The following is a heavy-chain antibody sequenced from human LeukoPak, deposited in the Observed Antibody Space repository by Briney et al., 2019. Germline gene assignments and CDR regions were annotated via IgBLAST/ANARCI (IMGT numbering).Heavy chain of an antibody. CDR1: GGSVSDYY. CDR3: ASRKLGNDY. Sequence: SETLSLTCTISGGSVSDYYWSWIRQSPGKGLEWIGYIYYTGSTTYNPSLKSRVTISADTSRNQFSLKLSSVTAADTAVYYCASRKLGNDYWGQGTLVTVSS. CDR2: IYYTGST. V-gene: IGHV4-59*02. J-gene: IGHJ4*02. D-gene: IGHD7-27*01.